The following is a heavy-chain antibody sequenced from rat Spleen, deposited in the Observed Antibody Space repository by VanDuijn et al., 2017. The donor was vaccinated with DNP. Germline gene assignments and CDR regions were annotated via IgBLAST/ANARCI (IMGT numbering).Heavy chain of an antibody. Sequence: EVQLVESGGGFVQPGRSLKLSCVASRFTFSNFGMHWIRQAPTKGLEWVASISPTGGYTYYRDSVKGRFTISRDNAKSTLYLQMDSLRSEDTATYYCATHPDSSYIYWYFDFWGPGTMVTVSS. V-gene: IGHV5-19*01. D-gene: IGHD1-2*01. CDR3: ATHPDSSYIYWYFDF. CDR2: ISPTGGYT. J-gene: IGHJ1*01. CDR1: RFTFSNFG.